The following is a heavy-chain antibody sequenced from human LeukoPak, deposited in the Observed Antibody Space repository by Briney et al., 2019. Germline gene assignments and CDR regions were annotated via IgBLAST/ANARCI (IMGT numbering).Heavy chain of an antibody. J-gene: IGHJ4*02. D-gene: IGHD6-19*01. V-gene: IGHV1-69*04. CDR1: GGTFSSYA. CDR3: ARAIGREVAGGYYFDY. Sequence: SVKVSCKASGGTFSSYAISWVRQAPGQGLEWMGRIIPILGIANYAQKFQGRVTITADKSTSTAYMELSSLRSEDTAVYYCARAIGREVAGGYYFDYWGQGTLVNVSS. CDR2: IIPILGIA.